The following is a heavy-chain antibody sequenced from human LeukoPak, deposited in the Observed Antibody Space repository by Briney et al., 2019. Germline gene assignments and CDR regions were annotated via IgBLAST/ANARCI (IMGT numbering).Heavy chain of an antibody. V-gene: IGHV1-18*01. CDR3: ARDQCSSTSCYYRWFDP. D-gene: IGHD2-2*01. CDR2: ISAYNGNT. Sequence: GASVKVSCKASGYTFTSYGISWVRQAPGQGLEWMGWISAYNGNTNYAQKLQGRVTMTTDTSTSTAYMELRSLRSDDTTVYHCARDQCSSTSCYYRWFDPGGQGTLVTVSS. J-gene: IGHJ5*02. CDR1: GYTFTSYG.